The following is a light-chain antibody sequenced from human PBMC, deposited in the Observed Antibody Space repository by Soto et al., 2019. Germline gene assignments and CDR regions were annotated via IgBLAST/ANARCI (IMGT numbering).Light chain of an antibody. CDR2: SNN. CDR3: AAWDDSLSGWV. J-gene: IGLJ3*02. V-gene: IGLV1-44*01. CDR1: SSHIGRNS. Sequence: QSVLTQPPSASGTPGQRVTISCSGSSSHIGRNSVNWYQQLPRRAPKLLIHSNNQRPSGVPDRFSGSKSGTSASLAISGLQSEDEADYYCAAWDDSLSGWVFGGGTKLTVL.